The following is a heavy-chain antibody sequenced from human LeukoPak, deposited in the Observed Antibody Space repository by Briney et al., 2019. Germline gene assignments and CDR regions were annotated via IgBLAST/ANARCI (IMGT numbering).Heavy chain of an antibody. CDR1: GGSISSGRYY. V-gene: IGHV4-61*02. CDR3: ARGPGGSSSSDFDY. J-gene: IGHJ4*02. Sequence: PSETMSLTSTVSGGSISSGRYYWSWIRQPAGKGLEWIGRIYTSGSTNYNPSLKSRVTISVDTSKNQFSLKLSSVTAADTAVYYCARGPGGSSSSDFDYWGQGTLVTVSS. CDR2: IYTSGST. D-gene: IGHD6-6*01.